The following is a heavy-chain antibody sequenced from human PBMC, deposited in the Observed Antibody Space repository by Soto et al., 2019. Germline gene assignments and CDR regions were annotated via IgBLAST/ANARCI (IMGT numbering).Heavy chain of an antibody. J-gene: IGHJ4*02. CDR3: AKDASMIVVATTSGYFDY. D-gene: IGHD3-22*01. CDR2: ISYDGSNK. CDR1: GFTFSSYG. V-gene: IGHV3-30*18. Sequence: GGSLRLSCAASGFTFSSYGMHWVRQAPGKGLEWVAVISYDGSNKYYADSVKGRFTISRDNSKNTLYLQMNSLRAEDTAVYYCAKDASMIVVATTSGYFDYWGQGTLVTVSS.